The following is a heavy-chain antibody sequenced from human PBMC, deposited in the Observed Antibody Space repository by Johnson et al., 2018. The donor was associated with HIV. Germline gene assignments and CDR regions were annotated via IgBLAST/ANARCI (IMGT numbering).Heavy chain of an antibody. CDR3: AKLRVGATPPSTSLDVFDI. CDR2: IRYDGSSK. V-gene: IGHV3-30*02. J-gene: IGHJ3*02. D-gene: IGHD1-26*01. CDR1: GFTFSNFA. Sequence: QVQLVESGGGVVPPGGSLRLSCAASGFTFSNFAMHWVRQAPGKGLEWVAIIRYDGSSKYYVDSVKGRFTISRDNSKNTVYLQMNSLRPEDTAVYYCAKLRVGATPPSTSLDVFDIWGQGTMVTVSS.